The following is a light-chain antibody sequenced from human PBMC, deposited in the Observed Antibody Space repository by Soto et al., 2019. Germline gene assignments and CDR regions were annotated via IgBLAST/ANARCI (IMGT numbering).Light chain of an antibody. Sequence: QSALTQPRSVSGSPGQSVTISCTGISSDIGGKNFVSWYQHHPGKAPKLIIYDVSNWPSGVSNRFSGSKSGNTASLTISGLQAEDEAYYYCSSYTTSSTLVFGGGTKVTVL. CDR1: SSDIGGKNF. CDR2: DVS. J-gene: IGLJ3*02. CDR3: SSYTTSSTLV. V-gene: IGLV2-14*03.